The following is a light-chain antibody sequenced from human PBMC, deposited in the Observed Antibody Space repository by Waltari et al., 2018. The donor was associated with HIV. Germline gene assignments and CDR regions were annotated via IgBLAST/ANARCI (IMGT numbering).Light chain of an antibody. V-gene: IGLV3-9*01. CDR3: HVWDSSTVV. CDR2: RDS. CDR1: NIGSKT. Sequence: SYELTQPLSVSVALGQTARLTCGGNNIGSKTVPWYQQKPGQAPVLVIYRDSNRPSGIPERFSGSNSGNTATLTISRAQAGEEADYYCHVWDSSTVVFGGGTKLTVL. J-gene: IGLJ2*01.